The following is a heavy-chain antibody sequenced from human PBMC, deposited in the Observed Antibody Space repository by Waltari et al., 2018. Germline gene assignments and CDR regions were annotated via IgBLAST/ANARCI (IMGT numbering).Heavy chain of an antibody. Sequence: QVQLQESGPGLVKPSETLSLTCAVSGYSISSGYYWGWIRQPPGKGLEWIGSIYHSGGTYYNPSLKSRVTISVDTSKNQFSLKLSSVTAADTAVYYCARRSAQKGSWYDYFDYWGQGTLVTVSS. V-gene: IGHV4-38-2*01. CDR1: GYSISSGYY. D-gene: IGHD6-13*01. J-gene: IGHJ4*02. CDR3: ARRSAQKGSWYDYFDY. CDR2: IYHSGGT.